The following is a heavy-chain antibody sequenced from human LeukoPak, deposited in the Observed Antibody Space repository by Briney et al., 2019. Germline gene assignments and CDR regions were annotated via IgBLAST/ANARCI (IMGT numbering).Heavy chain of an antibody. CDR1: GFTFSSYN. Sequence: TGGSLRLSCAASGFTFSSYNMNWVRQTPGKGLEWVSSISSSSSYIYYADSVKGRFTISRDSATNSLYLQMNSLRTEDTAVYYCARERGTGIGNYPLQYWGQGTLVTVSS. V-gene: IGHV3-21*01. CDR2: ISSSSSYI. CDR3: ARERGTGIGNYPLQY. D-gene: IGHD1-1*01. J-gene: IGHJ4*02.